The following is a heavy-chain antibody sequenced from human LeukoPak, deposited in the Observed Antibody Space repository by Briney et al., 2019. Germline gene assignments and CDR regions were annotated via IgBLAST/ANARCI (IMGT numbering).Heavy chain of an antibody. CDR2: LSSSGSAF. Sequence: PGGSLRLSCEDSGFTFRSYEMNWVRQAPGKGLEWIAYLSSSGSAFSYADSVKGRFTIARDNTKNSVYLEMNSLGADDTAVYYCAKAFRYDSSGYYYWGQGTLVTVSS. V-gene: IGHV3-48*03. CDR3: AKAFRYDSSGYYY. CDR1: GFTFRSYE. J-gene: IGHJ4*02. D-gene: IGHD3-22*01.